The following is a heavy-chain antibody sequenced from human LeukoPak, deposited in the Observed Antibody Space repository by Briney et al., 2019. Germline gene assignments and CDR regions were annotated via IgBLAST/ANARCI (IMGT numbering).Heavy chain of an antibody. CDR3: TRDLPPPESSLYY. CDR2: IIPIFGTA. Sequence: AVKVSCKASGGTFSSYAISWVRQAPGQGLEWMGGIIPIFGTANYAQKFQGRVTITADESTSTAYMELSSLRSEDTAVYYCTRDLPPPESSLYYWGQGTLVTVSS. J-gene: IGHJ4*02. CDR1: GGTFSSYA. V-gene: IGHV1-69*13.